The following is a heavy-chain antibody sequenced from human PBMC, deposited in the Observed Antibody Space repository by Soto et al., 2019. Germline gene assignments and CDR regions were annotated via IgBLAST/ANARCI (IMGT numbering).Heavy chain of an antibody. J-gene: IGHJ4*02. D-gene: IGHD4-17*01. Sequence: EVQLVESGGGLVQPGGSLRLSCAASGFTFRSYWMSWVRQAPGKGLEWVANIKQDGSEKYYVDSVKGRFTISTDNANNSLYLQMNSLRAEDTAVYYCARERAPLWTVNPLEVDYWGQGTLVTVSS. CDR2: IKQDGSEK. V-gene: IGHV3-7*01. CDR3: ARERAPLWTVNPLEVDY. CDR1: GFTFRSYW.